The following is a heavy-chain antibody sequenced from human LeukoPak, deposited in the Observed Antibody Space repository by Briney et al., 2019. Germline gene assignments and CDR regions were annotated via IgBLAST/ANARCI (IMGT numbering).Heavy chain of an antibody. V-gene: IGHV3-21*01. J-gene: IGHJ4*02. D-gene: IGHD6-6*01. CDR3: ARDRFQQHVHDY. Sequence: GGSLRLSCAASGFTFSSYSMNWVRQAPGKGLEWVSSISSSSYIYYADSVKGRFTISRDNAKNSLYLQMNSLRAEDTAVYYCARDRFQQHVHDYWGQGTLVTVSS. CDR2: ISSSSYI. CDR1: GFTFSSYS.